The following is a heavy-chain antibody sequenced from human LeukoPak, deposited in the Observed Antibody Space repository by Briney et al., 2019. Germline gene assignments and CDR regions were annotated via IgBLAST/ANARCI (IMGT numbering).Heavy chain of an antibody. CDR2: ISSGSSYI. D-gene: IGHD4-17*01. V-gene: IGHV3-21*01. CDR1: GFTFSSYS. Sequence: GGSLRLSCAASGFTFSSYSMNWVRQAPGKGLEWVSSISSGSSYIYYADSVKGRFTISRDNAKNSLYLQMNSPRAEDTAVYYCARDYYGDYGDYWGQGTLVTVSS. CDR3: ARDYYGDYGDY. J-gene: IGHJ4*02.